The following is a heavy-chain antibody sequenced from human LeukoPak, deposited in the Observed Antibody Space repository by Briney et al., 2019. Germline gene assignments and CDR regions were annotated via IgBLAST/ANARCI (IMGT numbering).Heavy chain of an antibody. Sequence: ASVKVSCKVSGYTLTELSMHWVRQAPGKGLEWMGGFDPEDGETIYAQKFQGRVTMTEDTSTDTAYVELSSLRSEDTAVYYCATGGYSSSWYDWFDPWGQGTLVTVSS. V-gene: IGHV1-24*01. J-gene: IGHJ5*02. CDR3: ATGGYSSSWYDWFDP. CDR1: GYTLTELS. CDR2: FDPEDGET. D-gene: IGHD6-13*01.